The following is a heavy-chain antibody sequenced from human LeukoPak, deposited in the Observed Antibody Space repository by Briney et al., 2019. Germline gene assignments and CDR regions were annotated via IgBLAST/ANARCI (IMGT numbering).Heavy chain of an antibody. CDR2: VFSSGDST. Sequence: GGSLRLSCAASGFTFSNSAMSWVRQAPGKGLEWVSAVFSSGDSTYYADSVRGRFTISRDNSKSTLSLQMNSLRADDTAVYYCAKSVSYSPNYFDYWGQGTLVTVSS. J-gene: IGHJ4*02. CDR3: AKSVSYSPNYFDY. V-gene: IGHV3-23*01. CDR1: GFTFSNSA. D-gene: IGHD1-26*01.